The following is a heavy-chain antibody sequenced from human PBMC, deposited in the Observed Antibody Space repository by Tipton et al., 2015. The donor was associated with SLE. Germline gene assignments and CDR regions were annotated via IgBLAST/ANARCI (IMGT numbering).Heavy chain of an antibody. CDR1: GFTVSSNY. CDR2: IYSGGST. J-gene: IGHJ5*02. CDR3: ARNLNWNDWFDP. Sequence: SLRLSCAASGFTVSSNYMSWVRQAPGKGLEWVSVIYSGGSTYYADSVKGRFTISRDNAKNSLYLQMNSLRAEDTAVYYCARNLNWNDWFDPWGQGTLVTVSS. V-gene: IGHV3-53*01. D-gene: IGHD1-1*01.